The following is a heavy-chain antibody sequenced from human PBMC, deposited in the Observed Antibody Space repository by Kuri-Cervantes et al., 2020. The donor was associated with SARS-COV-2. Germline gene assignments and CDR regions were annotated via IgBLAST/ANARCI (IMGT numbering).Heavy chain of an antibody. CDR2: INHSGST. J-gene: IGHJ6*02. CDR1: GGSFSGYY. Sequence: SETLSFTCAVYGGSFSGYYWSWIRQPPGKGLEWIGEINHSGSTNYNPSLKSRVTISVDTSKNQFPLKLSSETAADTAVYYCARGRHDYGPYYYGMDVWGQGTTVTVSS. V-gene: IGHV4-34*01. D-gene: IGHD4-17*01. CDR3: ARGRHDYGPYYYGMDV.